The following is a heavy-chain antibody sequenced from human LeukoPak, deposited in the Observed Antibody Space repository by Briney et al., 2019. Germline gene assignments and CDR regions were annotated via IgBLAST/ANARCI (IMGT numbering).Heavy chain of an antibody. J-gene: IGHJ4*02. CDR1: GGSISSSSYY. D-gene: IGHD2-2*02. Sequence: SETLSLTCTVSGGSISSSSYYWGWIRQPPGKGLEWIGSIYYSGSTYYNPSLKSRVTISVDRSKNQFSLKLSSVTAADTAVYYCARASDIVVVPAAIPVYYFDYWGQGTLVTVSS. V-gene: IGHV4-39*07. CDR2: IYYSGST. CDR3: ARASDIVVVPAAIPVYYFDY.